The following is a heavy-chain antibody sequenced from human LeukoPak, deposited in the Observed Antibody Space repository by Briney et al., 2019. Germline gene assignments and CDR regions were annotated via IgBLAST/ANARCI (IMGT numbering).Heavy chain of an antibody. CDR1: GGSFSGYY. Sequence: NPSETLSLTCAVYGGSFSGYYWSWIRQPPGKGLEWIGEINHSGSTNYNPSLKSRVTISVDTSKNQFSLKLSSVTAADTAVYYCARGCYPYNWFDPWGQGTLVTVSS. V-gene: IGHV4-34*01. J-gene: IGHJ5*02. CDR2: INHSGST. CDR3: ARGCYPYNWFDP. D-gene: IGHD2-2*01.